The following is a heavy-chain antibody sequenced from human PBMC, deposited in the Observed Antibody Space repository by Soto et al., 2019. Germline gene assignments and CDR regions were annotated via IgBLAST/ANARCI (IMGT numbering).Heavy chain of an antibody. CDR1: GGTFSSYT. CDR3: ASGYCSSTSCSYYYYYGMDV. CDR2: IIPILGIA. J-gene: IGHJ6*02. V-gene: IGHV1-69*02. D-gene: IGHD2-2*03. Sequence: SVKVSCKASGGTFSSYTISWVRQAPGQGLEWMGRIIPILGIANYAQKFQGRVTITADKSTSTAYMELSSLRSEDTAVYYCASGYCSSTSCSYYYYYGMDVWGQGTTVTVSS.